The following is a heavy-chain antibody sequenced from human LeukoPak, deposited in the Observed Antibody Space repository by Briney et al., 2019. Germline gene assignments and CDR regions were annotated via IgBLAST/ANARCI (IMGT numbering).Heavy chain of an antibody. V-gene: IGHV1-2*02. CDR2: INPNSGGT. J-gene: IGHJ1*01. CDR3: AREAGEALMTTVTTSDFQH. D-gene: IGHD4-17*01. Sequence: GASVTVSCKASGYTFTGYYMHWVRQAPGQGLEWMGWINPNSGGTNYAQKFQGRVTMTRDTSISTAYMELSSLRSEDTAVYYCAREAGEALMTTVTTSDFQHWGQGTLVTVSS. CDR1: GYTFTGYY.